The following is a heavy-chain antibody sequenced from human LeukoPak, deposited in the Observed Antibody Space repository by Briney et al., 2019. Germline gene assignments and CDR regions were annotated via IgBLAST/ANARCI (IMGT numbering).Heavy chain of an antibody. J-gene: IGHJ4*02. D-gene: IGHD5-12*01. V-gene: IGHV3-72*01. CDR3: AKSDSGYDPRAFDY. CDR1: GFTFSDHY. CDR2: SRNKGNRYTT. Sequence: GGSLRLSSAASGFTFSDHYMDWVRQAPGKGLEWVGRSRNKGNRYTTQYAASVKGRFTISRDDSKNSLYLEMNSLRAEDTAVYYCAKSDSGYDPRAFDYWGQGTLVTVSS.